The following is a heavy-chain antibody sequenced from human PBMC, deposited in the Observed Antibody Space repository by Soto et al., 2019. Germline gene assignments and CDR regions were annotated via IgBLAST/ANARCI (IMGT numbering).Heavy chain of an antibody. CDR3: ARDHSAANGVLDH. CDR2: VNPSARSA. Sequence: TVKDSCKASGSTFTDYCVHSVREAPGQGLEWVGMVNPSARSASYAQKLRGRLTMDRETSTTTVYLELSRLTSADTAVYYCARDHSAANGVLDHWGLGTLVTVSS. J-gene: IGHJ4*02. V-gene: IGHV1-46*04. CDR1: GSTFTDYC. D-gene: IGHD1-1*01.